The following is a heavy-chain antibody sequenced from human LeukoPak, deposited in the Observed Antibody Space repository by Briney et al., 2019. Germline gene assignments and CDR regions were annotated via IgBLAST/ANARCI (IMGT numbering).Heavy chain of an antibody. CDR2: IYYSGST. Sequence: PSETLSLTCNVSGGSLSGSSYYWGWIRQPPGKGLEWLGSIYYSGSTYYNPSLKSRVTISVDTSKNQFSLKLSSVTAADTAIYYCSAGRDGYLWGQGTLVTVSS. CDR1: GGSLSGSSYY. CDR3: SAGRDGYL. J-gene: IGHJ5*02. D-gene: IGHD5-24*01. V-gene: IGHV4-39*01.